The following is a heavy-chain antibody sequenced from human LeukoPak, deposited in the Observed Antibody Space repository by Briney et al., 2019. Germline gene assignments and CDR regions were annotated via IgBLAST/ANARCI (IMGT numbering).Heavy chain of an antibody. CDR1: GFIFDDYT. Sequence: PGGSLRLSCTASGFIFDDYTMHWVRQAPGKGLEWVSGISWNGGNRDYAGSVKGRFTISRDNAKNSLYLQMNSLRPEDTALYYCAKSGNSWSFDYWGQGVLVTVSS. CDR3: AKSGNSWSFDY. CDR2: ISWNGGNR. D-gene: IGHD6-13*01. V-gene: IGHV3-9*01. J-gene: IGHJ4*02.